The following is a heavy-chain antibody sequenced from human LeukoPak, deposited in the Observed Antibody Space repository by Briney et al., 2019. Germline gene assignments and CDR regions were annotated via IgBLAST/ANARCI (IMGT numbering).Heavy chain of an antibody. Sequence: SETLSLTCTVSGGSISSYYWSWIRQPPGKGLEWIGYIYYSGSTNYNPSLKSRVTISVDTSKNQFSLKLSSVTAADTAVYYCARSEWGLPYYFDYWGQGTLVTVSS. V-gene: IGHV4-59*08. CDR1: GGSISSYY. CDR3: ARSEWGLPYYFDY. CDR2: IYYSGST. D-gene: IGHD1-26*01. J-gene: IGHJ4*02.